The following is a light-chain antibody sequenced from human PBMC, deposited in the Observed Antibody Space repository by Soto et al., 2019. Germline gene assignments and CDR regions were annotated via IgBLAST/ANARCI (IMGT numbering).Light chain of an antibody. V-gene: IGKV3-20*01. Sequence: IVLTQSPATLSLSPGEGATLSCTASQHVTTTYIAWYQQKFGQAPRLLIYGASTRATGTPDRFTGGGFGTDFTLTISRVELVDFAVYYCQQYDSSFPFGGGPKLDIK. CDR3: QQYDSSFP. CDR2: GAS. CDR1: QHVTTTY. J-gene: IGKJ4*01.